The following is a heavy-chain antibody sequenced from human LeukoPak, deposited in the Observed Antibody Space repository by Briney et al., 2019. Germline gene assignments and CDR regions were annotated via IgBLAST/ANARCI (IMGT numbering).Heavy chain of an antibody. CDR1: VYTFARYA. D-gene: IGHD3-3*01. CDR2: MDLDRCNT. Sequence: ALVKVSCKPSVYTFARYAINLVRQAACPGLEGMGWMDLDRCNTVYAQKFQGRVTMTRNTSISTAYMELSSLRSEDTAVYYCARASVLRFLEWLPNYYYYGMDVWGQGTTVTVSS. V-gene: IGHV1-8*01. J-gene: IGHJ6*02. CDR3: ARASVLRFLEWLPNYYYYGMDV.